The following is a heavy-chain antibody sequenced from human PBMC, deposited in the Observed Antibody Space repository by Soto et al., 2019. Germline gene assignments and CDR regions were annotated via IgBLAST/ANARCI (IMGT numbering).Heavy chain of an antibody. D-gene: IGHD6-13*01. CDR1: GYSFTSYW. Sequence: PGESLNISCKGSGYSFTSYWISLVRQMPGKGLEWMGWIDPSDSYTNYSPSFRGHVTISADKSISTAYLQWSSLKASDTAMYYCARHRTHSSSWWVVDWFDPWGQGTLVTVSS. V-gene: IGHV5-10-1*01. CDR3: ARHRTHSSSWWVVDWFDP. J-gene: IGHJ5*02. CDR2: IDPSDSYT.